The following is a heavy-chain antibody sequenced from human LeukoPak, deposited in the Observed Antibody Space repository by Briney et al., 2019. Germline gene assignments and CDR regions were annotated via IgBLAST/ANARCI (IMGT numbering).Heavy chain of an antibody. CDR1: GGSITSDNYY. Sequence: SETLSLTCSVSGGSITSDNYYWSWIRQPAGKGLEWIGRIYTSGSTNYNPSLKSRVTISVDTSKNQFSLKLSSVTAADTAVYYCARVDLGYCSSTSCSHYYYMNVWGKGTTVTVSS. V-gene: IGHV4-61*02. D-gene: IGHD2-2*01. CDR3: ARVDLGYCSSTSCSHYYYMNV. J-gene: IGHJ6*03. CDR2: IYTSGST.